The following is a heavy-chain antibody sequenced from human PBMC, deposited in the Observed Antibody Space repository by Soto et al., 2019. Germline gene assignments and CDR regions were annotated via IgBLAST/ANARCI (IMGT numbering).Heavy chain of an antibody. CDR1: GFTFSSYG. CDR2: ISYDGSNK. J-gene: IGHJ4*02. Sequence: GGFPRLSCAASGFTFSSYGMHWVRQAPGKGLEWVAVISYDGSNKYYADSVKGRFTISRDNSKNTLYLQMNSLRAEDTAVYYCAKENSGYDWSFWYWGQGTLVTVSS. V-gene: IGHV3-30*18. CDR3: AKENSGYDWSFWY. D-gene: IGHD5-12*01.